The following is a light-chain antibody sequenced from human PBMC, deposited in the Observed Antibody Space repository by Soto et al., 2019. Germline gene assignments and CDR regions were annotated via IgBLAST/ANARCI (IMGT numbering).Light chain of an antibody. Sequence: EIVLTQSPGTLSLSPGERATLSCRASQSVSSSYLASYQQKPGQAPRLLIYGASSRATGIPDMFSSSGSGTDLPLTISRLAPEDFAVYYCQQYGSSRTFGQGTKLEIK. CDR2: GAS. CDR3: QQYGSSRT. CDR1: QSVSSSY. V-gene: IGKV3-20*01. J-gene: IGKJ1*01.